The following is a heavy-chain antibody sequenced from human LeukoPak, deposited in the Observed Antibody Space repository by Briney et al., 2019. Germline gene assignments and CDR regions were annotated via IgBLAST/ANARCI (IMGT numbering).Heavy chain of an antibody. V-gene: IGHV1-46*01. CDR1: GYTFSKYY. J-gene: IGHJ4*02. CDR3: ARDWEGVNLIDY. Sequence: ASVKVSCKASGYTFSKYYIHWVRQAPGQRPEWMGIIVPGGGSATYAQKFQGRVTMTRDVSTSTVSMELSSLRSEDTAIFYCARDWEGVNLIDYWGQGTLVTVSS. CDR2: IVPGGGSA. D-gene: IGHD1-26*01.